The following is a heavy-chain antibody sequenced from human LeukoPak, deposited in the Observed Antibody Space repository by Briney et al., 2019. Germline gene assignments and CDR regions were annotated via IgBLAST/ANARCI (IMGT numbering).Heavy chain of an antibody. CDR2: IKSKTDGGTT. J-gene: IGHJ4*02. CDR1: GFTFSNAW. CDR3: TTDASYSSGWYQSYYFDY. D-gene: IGHD6-19*01. Sequence: GGSLRLSCAASGFTFSNAWMSWVRQAPGKGLEWVGRIKSKTDGGTTDYAAPVKGGFTISRDDSKNTLYLQMNSLKTEDTAVYYCTTDASYSSGWYQSYYFDYWGQGTLVTVSS. V-gene: IGHV3-15*01.